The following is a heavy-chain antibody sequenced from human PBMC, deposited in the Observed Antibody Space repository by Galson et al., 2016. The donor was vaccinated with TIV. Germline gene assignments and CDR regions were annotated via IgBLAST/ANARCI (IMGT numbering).Heavy chain of an antibody. CDR3: TRTAMGSTRNAFDI. CDR1: GFTFGHYA. V-gene: IGHV3-49*03. CDR2: ITSKTYGATT. J-gene: IGHJ3*02. D-gene: IGHD1-1*01. Sequence: SLRLSCAASGFTFGHYAVNWFRQAPGKGLEWVGFITSKTYGATTEYAASVKGRFTISRHDSRNIAHLQMNSLKTEETAVYYCTRTAMGSTRNAFDIWGQGTVVTVSS.